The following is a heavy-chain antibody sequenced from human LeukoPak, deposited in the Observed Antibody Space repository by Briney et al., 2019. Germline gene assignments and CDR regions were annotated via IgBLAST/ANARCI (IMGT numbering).Heavy chain of an antibody. D-gene: IGHD2-15*01. J-gene: IGHJ4*02. V-gene: IGHV4-34*01. CDR3: ARATPAGYCSGGSCQFDY. CDR2: INHSGST. CDR1: GGSFSGYY. Sequence: SETLSLTCAVYGGSFSGYYWSWIRQPPGKGLEWIGEINHSGSTNYNPSLKSRVTISVDTSKNQFSLKLSSVTAADTAVYHCARATPAGYCSGGSCQFDYWGQGTLVTVSS.